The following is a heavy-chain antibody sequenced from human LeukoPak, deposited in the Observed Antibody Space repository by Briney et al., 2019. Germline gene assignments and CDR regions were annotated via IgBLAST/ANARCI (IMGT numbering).Heavy chain of an antibody. CDR2: IYYSGST. J-gene: IGHJ4*02. Sequence: SETLSLTCTVSGGSISSGDYYWSWIRQPPGKGLGWIGYIYYSGSTYYNPSLKSRVTILVDTSKNQFSLKLSSVTAADTAVYYCARGLFGVVTFDYWGQGTLVTVSS. V-gene: IGHV4-30-4*01. D-gene: IGHD3-3*01. CDR3: ARGLFGVVTFDY. CDR1: GGSISSGDYY.